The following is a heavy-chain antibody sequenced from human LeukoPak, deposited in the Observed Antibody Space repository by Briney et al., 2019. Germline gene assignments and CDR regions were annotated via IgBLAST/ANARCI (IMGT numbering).Heavy chain of an antibody. CDR3: ARVIIAVAGHCEEFDY. D-gene: IGHD6-19*01. Sequence: ASVKVSCKASGYTFTSYGISWVRQAPGQGLEWMGWNSAYNGNTNYAQKLQGRVTMTTDTSTSTAYMELRSLRSDDTAVYYCARVIIAVAGHCEEFDYWGQGTLVTVSS. CDR1: GYTFTSYG. J-gene: IGHJ4*02. CDR2: NSAYNGNT. V-gene: IGHV1-18*01.